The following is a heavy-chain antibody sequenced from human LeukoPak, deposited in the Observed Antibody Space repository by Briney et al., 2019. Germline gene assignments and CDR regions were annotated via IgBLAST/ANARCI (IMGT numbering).Heavy chain of an antibody. CDR1: GYSFTSYW. CDR3: VCPIMGATL. V-gene: IGHV5-10-1*01. Sequence: GESLKISCKGSGYSFTSYWISWVRQMPGKGLEWMGRIDPSDSYTNYSPSFQGHVTTSADKSISTAYLQWSSLKASDTAMYYCVCPIMGATLWGQGTLVTVSS. D-gene: IGHD1-26*01. J-gene: IGHJ4*02. CDR2: IDPSDSYT.